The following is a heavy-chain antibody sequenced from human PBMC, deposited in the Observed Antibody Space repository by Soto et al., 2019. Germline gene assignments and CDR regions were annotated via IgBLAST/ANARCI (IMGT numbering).Heavy chain of an antibody. J-gene: IGHJ4*02. Sequence: ASVKVSCKASGYTFTSYGISWVRQAPGQGLEGMGWISAYNGNKNYAQKLQGRVTMTTDTSTSTAYMELRSLRSDDTAVYYCARSPRPRWYFDYWGQGTLVTVSS. CDR2: ISAYNGNK. CDR3: ARSPRPRWYFDY. CDR1: GYTFTSYG. V-gene: IGHV1-18*01. D-gene: IGHD2-15*01.